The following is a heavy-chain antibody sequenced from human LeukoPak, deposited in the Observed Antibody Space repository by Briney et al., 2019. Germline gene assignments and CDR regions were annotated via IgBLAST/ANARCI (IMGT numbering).Heavy chain of an antibody. CDR1: GFTFNSYG. Sequence: GGSLRLSCAASGFTFNSYGLSWVRQAPGKGLEWVSAISSSGSTIYYADSVKGRFTISRDNAKNSLYLQMNSLRAEDTAVYYCAELGITMIGGVWGKGTTVTISS. CDR3: AELGITMIGGV. J-gene: IGHJ6*04. D-gene: IGHD3-10*02. V-gene: IGHV3-48*04. CDR2: ISSSGSTI.